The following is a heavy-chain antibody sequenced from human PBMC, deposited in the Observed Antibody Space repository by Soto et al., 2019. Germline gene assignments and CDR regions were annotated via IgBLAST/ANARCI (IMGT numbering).Heavy chain of an antibody. D-gene: IGHD6-13*01. Sequence: KQSQTLSLTCAISGDSVSSNSAAWNWIRQSPSRGLEWLGRTYYRSKWYNDYAVSVKSRITINPDTSKNQFSLQLNSVTPEDTAVYYCARDRRIAAASYYYGMDVWGQGTTVTVSS. J-gene: IGHJ6*02. CDR3: ARDRRIAAASYYYGMDV. V-gene: IGHV6-1*01. CDR2: TYYRSKWYN. CDR1: GDSVSSNSAA.